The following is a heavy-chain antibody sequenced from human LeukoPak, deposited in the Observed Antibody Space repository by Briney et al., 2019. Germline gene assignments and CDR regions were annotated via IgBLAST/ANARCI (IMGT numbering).Heavy chain of an antibody. D-gene: IGHD5-18*01. Sequence: GRSLRLSCAASGFTFDDYAMHWVRHAPGKGLEWVSGISWNSGSIGYADSVKGRFTISRDNAKNSLYLQMNSLRAEDTALYYCAKDIAVDTAMGDWYFDLWGCGTLVTVSS. CDR1: GFTFDDYA. V-gene: IGHV3-9*01. CDR2: ISWNSGSI. J-gene: IGHJ2*01. CDR3: AKDIAVDTAMGDWYFDL.